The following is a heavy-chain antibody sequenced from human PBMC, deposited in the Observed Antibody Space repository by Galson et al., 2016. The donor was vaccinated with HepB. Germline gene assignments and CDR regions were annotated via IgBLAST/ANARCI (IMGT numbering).Heavy chain of an antibody. CDR2: IKEDGSEK. Sequence: SLRLSCAASGFTFSSYWMSWVRQAPGKGLEWVANIKEDGSEKYYVDSVKGRFTISRDNSKKTLYLQMNSLRAEDTAVYYCARLPPRSTSCCYFDYWGQGTLVTVSS. D-gene: IGHD2-2*01. V-gene: IGHV3-7*05. J-gene: IGHJ4*02. CDR1: GFTFSSYW. CDR3: ARLPPRSTSCCYFDY.